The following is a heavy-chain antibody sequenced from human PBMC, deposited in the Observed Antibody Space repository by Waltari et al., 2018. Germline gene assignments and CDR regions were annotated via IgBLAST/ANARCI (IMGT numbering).Heavy chain of an antibody. CDR3: ARGLGDY. J-gene: IGHJ4*02. CDR1: GFTFTSSW. D-gene: IGHD3-16*01. Sequence: EVQLVESGGGLVQLGGSLRFSCAASGFTFTSSWVHGVRQAPGKGLVWVSRINSDGSLISYADSVKGRFTISRDNAKNTLYLQTNSLRGEDTAVYYCARGLGDYWGQGTLVTVSS. CDR2: INSDGSLI. V-gene: IGHV3-74*01.